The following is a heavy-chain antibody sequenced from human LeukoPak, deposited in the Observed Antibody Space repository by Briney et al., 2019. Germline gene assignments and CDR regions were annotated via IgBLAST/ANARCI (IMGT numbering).Heavy chain of an antibody. D-gene: IGHD3-10*01. V-gene: IGHV3-20*01. Sequence: PGGSLRLSCAASGFTFNDYGMSWVRHAPGKGLEWVSGINWNGGNTGYADSVKGRFTISRDNAKNSLYLQMNSLRAEDTALYHCARAGRNYYGSGSYAYYYGMDVWGQGTTVTVSS. CDR1: GFTFNDYG. J-gene: IGHJ6*02. CDR3: ARAGRNYYGSGSYAYYYGMDV. CDR2: INWNGGNT.